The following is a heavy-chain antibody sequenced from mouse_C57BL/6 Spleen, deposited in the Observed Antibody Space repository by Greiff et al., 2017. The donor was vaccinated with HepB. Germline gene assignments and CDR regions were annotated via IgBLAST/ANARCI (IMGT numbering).Heavy chain of an antibody. CDR2: IHPNSGST. CDR3: ATYYYGSSRFDY. D-gene: IGHD1-1*01. V-gene: IGHV1-64*01. CDR1: GYTFTSYW. J-gene: IGHJ2*01. Sequence: QVQLQQPGAELVKPGASVKLSCKAFGYTFTSYWMHWVKQRPGQGLEWIGMIHPNSGSTNYNEKFKSKATLTVDKSSSTAYMQLSSLTSEDSAVYYCATYYYGSSRFDYWGQGTTLTVSS.